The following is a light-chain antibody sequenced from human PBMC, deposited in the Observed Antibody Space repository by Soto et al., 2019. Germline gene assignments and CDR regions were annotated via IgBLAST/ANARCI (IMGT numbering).Light chain of an antibody. Sequence: QTVLTQSSSASASLGDSVRLTCTLSSGHSNYAIAWHQQQPQKGPRYLMKLNSDGSHTKGDGIPDRFSGSSSGAERYLTISSLQSDDEADSYCQTWDSGILVFGGGTKVTVL. V-gene: IGLV4-69*02. CDR3: QTWDSGILV. CDR1: SGHSNYA. J-gene: IGLJ3*02. CDR2: LNSDGSH.